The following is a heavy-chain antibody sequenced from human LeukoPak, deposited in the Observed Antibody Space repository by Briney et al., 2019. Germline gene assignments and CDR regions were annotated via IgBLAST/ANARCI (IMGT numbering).Heavy chain of an antibody. CDR1: GFTLSNYW. J-gene: IGHJ5*02. V-gene: IGHV3-7*01. CDR3: ARDPFDL. CDR2: IKQGGSDK. Sequence: GGSLRLSCEASGFTLSNYWMTWVRQAPGKGLEWVANIKQGGSDKFYVDSVKGRFTISGDNAKNSLFLEMNSLRVEDTAVYYCARDPFDLWGQGTRVTVSS.